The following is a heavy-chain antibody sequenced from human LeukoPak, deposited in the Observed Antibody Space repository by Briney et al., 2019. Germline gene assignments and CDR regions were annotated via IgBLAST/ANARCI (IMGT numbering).Heavy chain of an antibody. J-gene: IGHJ6*03. Sequence: GGSLRLSCAASGFTFSNYEMDWVRQAPGKGLEWISHISNFGDIIHYADSVEGRFTISRDNAKNSLYLQMDSLRAEDTAVYYCAKDATAVVGTVYMDVWGKGTTVTISS. V-gene: IGHV3-48*03. CDR2: ISNFGDII. CDR3: AKDATAVVGTVYMDV. CDR1: GFTFSNYE. D-gene: IGHD6-13*01.